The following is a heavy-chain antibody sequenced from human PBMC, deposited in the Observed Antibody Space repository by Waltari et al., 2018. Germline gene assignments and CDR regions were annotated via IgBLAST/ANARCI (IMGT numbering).Heavy chain of an antibody. CDR3: ARAPLTVSDWDFDY. V-gene: IGHV3-30*04. J-gene: IGHJ4*02. Sequence: QVQLVESGGGVVQPGRSLRLSCAASGFTFSSYAMHWVRQAPGKGLEWGAVISYDGKNKYYADSVKGRFTISRDNSKNTLYLQMNGLRAEDTAVYYCARAPLTVSDWDFDYWGQGTLVTVSS. D-gene: IGHD4-4*01. CDR1: GFTFSSYA. CDR2: ISYDGKNK.